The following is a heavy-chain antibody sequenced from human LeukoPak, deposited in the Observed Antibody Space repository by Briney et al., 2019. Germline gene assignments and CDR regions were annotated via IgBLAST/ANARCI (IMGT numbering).Heavy chain of an antibody. CDR2: IITVSGTA. Sequence: ASVKVSCKASGGIFSSYAISWVRQAPGQGLEWMGRIITVSGTANYAQKFEGRVTITADKSPTTVYMELSSLRSEDTAVYYCAKAALVGTHYFDHWGQGTLVTVSS. J-gene: IGHJ4*02. D-gene: IGHD3-3*02. V-gene: IGHV1-69*06. CDR1: GGIFSSYA. CDR3: AKAALVGTHYFDH.